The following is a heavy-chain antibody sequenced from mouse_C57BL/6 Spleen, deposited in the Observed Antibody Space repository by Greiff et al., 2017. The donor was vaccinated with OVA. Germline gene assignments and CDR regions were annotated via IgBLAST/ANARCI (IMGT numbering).Heavy chain of an antibody. CDR3: TREGYGSSDYAMDY. J-gene: IGHJ4*01. D-gene: IGHD1-1*01. CDR2: ISSGGDYI. Sequence: EVQVVESGEGLVKPGGSLKLSCAASGFTFSSYAMSWVRQTPEKRLEWVAYISSGGDYIYYADTVKGRFTISRDNARNTLYLQMSSLKSEDTAMYYCTREGYGSSDYAMDYWGQGTSVTVSS. CDR1: GFTFSSYA. V-gene: IGHV5-9-1*02.